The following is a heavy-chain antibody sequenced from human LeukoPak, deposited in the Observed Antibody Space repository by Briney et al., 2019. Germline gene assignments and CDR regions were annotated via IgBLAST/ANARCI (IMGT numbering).Heavy chain of an antibody. V-gene: IGHV4-59*01. Sequence: PSETLSLTCTVSGGSISSYYWSWIRQPPGKGLEWIGFIQYSGSTNYNPSLKSRVTISVDTSKNQFSLKLSSVTAADTAVYYCARGGVGEDAFDLWGQGIMVTVSS. CDR1: GGSISSYY. CDR2: IQYSGST. J-gene: IGHJ3*01. D-gene: IGHD1-26*01. CDR3: ARGGVGEDAFDL.